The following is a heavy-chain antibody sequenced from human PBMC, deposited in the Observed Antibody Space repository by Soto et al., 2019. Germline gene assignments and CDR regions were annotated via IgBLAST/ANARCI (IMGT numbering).Heavy chain of an antibody. Sequence: GGSLRLSCAASGFSFSLYGMQWVRQAPGKGLEWVAVIWYDESKKFYADSVQGRFTISRDNSKSALFLQMNSLRVEDTAVYYCARSPYTTGYHYGMDVWGQGTTVTVS. D-gene: IGHD1-1*01. CDR3: ARSPYTTGYHYGMDV. CDR2: IWYDESKK. CDR1: GFSFSLYG. V-gene: IGHV3-33*01. J-gene: IGHJ6*02.